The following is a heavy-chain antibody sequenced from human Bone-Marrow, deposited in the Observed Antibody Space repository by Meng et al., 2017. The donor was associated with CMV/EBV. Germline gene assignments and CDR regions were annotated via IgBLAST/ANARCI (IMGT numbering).Heavy chain of an antibody. V-gene: IGHV3-49*04. J-gene: IGHJ4*02. Sequence: GESLKIPCAASGFTFSSYAMSGVRQAPGKGLEWVGFIKSKIYGGTAEYAASVKGRFTISRDDSKSTAYLQVNSLKTEDTAVYYCTTDSSIADPFDYWGQGTLVTVSS. CDR2: IKSKIYGGTA. CDR3: TTDSSIADPFDY. D-gene: IGHD6-6*01. CDR1: GFTFSSYA.